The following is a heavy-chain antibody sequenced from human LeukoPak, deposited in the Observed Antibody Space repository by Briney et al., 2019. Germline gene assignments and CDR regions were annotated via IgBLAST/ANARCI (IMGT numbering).Heavy chain of an antibody. J-gene: IGHJ4*02. D-gene: IGHD6-6*01. CDR1: EYTFPSYF. CDR2: INPTGGST. CDR3: ARTAARRFDY. V-gene: IGHV1-46*01. Sequence: ASVKVSCKASEYTFPSYFMHWVRQAPGQGLEWMGIINPTGGSTTYAQKFQGRVTTTRDTSTSTVYMELSSLRSDDTAVYYCARTAARRFDYWGQGTLVTVSS.